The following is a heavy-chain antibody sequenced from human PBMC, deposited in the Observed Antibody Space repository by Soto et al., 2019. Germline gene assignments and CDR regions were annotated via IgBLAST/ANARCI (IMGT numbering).Heavy chain of an antibody. CDR1: GFTFSSYG. CDR3: AKGKGRWIIYEAFDI. V-gene: IGHV3-30*18. D-gene: IGHD4-17*01. J-gene: IGHJ3*02. Sequence: QVQLVESGGGVVQPGRSLRLSCAASGFTFSSYGMHWVRQAPGKGLEWVAVISYDGSNKYYADSVKGRFTISRDNSKNTLYLQMNSRRAEDTAVYYCAKGKGRWIIYEAFDIWVQGTMVTVSS. CDR2: ISYDGSNK.